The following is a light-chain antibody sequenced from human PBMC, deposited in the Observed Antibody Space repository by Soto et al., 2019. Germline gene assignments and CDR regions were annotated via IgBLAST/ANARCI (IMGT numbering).Light chain of an antibody. J-gene: IGKJ1*01. CDR1: QSVSSTY. V-gene: IGKV3-20*01. CDR2: GAS. Sequence: EIVLTQSPGTRSLSPGDRVTLSCRASQSVSSTYLAWNQQTPGQAPRLLIYGASSRATGIPDRFSGSGSGTDFTLTISRLEPEDFAVYYCQQYDTSPWTFGQGTKVEIK. CDR3: QQYDTSPWT.